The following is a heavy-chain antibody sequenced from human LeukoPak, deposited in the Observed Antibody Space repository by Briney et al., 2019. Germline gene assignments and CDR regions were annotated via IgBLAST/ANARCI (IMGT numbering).Heavy chain of an antibody. CDR3: ARGGYSYGQIAY. CDR2: VSGSGGST. D-gene: IGHD5-18*01. CDR1: GFTFSSYV. V-gene: IGHV3-23*01. Sequence: PGGSLRLSCAASGFTFSSYVMSWVRQAPGKGLEWVSVVSGSGGSTYYADSVKGRFTISRDNSKNTLYLQMNSLRAEDTAVYYCARGGYSYGQIAYWGQGTLVIVSS. J-gene: IGHJ4*02.